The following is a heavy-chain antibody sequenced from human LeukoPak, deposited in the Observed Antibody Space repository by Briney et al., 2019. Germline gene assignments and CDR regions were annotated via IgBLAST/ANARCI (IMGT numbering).Heavy chain of an antibody. CDR2: IDPSDSYT. CDR1: GYSFTSYW. Sequence: AESLQIPSKGSGYSFTSYWISWVRQMPGKGLEWMGSIDPSDSYTNYSPSFQGHVTISADKSISTAYLQWSSLKASDTATYYCARPMAGSDGYYYYDMDVWVRGTTVTVSS. CDR3: ARPMAGSDGYYYYDMDV. D-gene: IGHD2-8*01. J-gene: IGHJ6*02. V-gene: IGHV5-10-1*01.